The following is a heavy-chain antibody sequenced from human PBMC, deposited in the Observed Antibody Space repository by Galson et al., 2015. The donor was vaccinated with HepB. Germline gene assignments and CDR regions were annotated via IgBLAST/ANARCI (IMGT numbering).Heavy chain of an antibody. CDR3: ARVGYYASGRLDPDAFDF. Sequence: ETLSLTCTVSGGSISRYYWGWIRQPPGKGLEWIGYIYSSESINYNPSLRGRVTISVDTSKNLFPLNLSSVTASDTAVYYCARVGYYASGRLDPDAFDFWGQGTLVTVSS. CDR1: GGSISRYY. D-gene: IGHD3-10*01. V-gene: IGHV4-59*01. J-gene: IGHJ3*01. CDR2: IYSSESI.